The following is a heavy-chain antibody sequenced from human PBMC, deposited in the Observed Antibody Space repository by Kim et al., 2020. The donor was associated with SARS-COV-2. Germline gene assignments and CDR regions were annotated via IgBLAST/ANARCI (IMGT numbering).Heavy chain of an antibody. V-gene: IGHV1-69*13. Sequence: SVKVSCKASGGTFSSYAISWVRQAPVQGLEWMGGIIPIFGTANYAQKFQGRVTITADESTSTAYMELSSLRSEDTAVYYCVLMVYATLQDYYYGMDVWGQGTTVTVSS. CDR3: VLMVYATLQDYYYGMDV. D-gene: IGHD2-8*01. CDR2: IIPIFGTA. J-gene: IGHJ6*02. CDR1: GGTFSSYA.